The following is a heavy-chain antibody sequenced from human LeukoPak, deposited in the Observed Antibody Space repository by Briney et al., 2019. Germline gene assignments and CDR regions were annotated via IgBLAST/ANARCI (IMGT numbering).Heavy chain of an antibody. V-gene: IGHV3-48*03. D-gene: IGHD4-11*01. Sequence: GGSLRLSCAASGFTFSSYEMNWVRQAPGKGLEWVSYISRSGSTIYYADSVKGRFTISRDNAKNSLYLQMNSLRAEDTAVYYCARDDYSNYFDHWGQGTLVTVSP. J-gene: IGHJ4*02. CDR2: ISRSGSTI. CDR1: GFTFSSYE. CDR3: ARDDYSNYFDH.